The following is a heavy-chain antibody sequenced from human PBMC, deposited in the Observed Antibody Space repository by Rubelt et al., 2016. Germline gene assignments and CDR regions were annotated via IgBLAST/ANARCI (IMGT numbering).Heavy chain of an antibody. Sequence: QVQLVQSGAEVKKPGASVKVSCKASGYTFTSYGISWVRQAPGQGLEWMGWISAYNGNTNYAQKPQGRVTVTTDTSTRTAYMELRSLRSDDTAVYYCARDRIRIAARQGWYFDLWGRGTLVTVSS. V-gene: IGHV1-18*01. J-gene: IGHJ2*01. CDR1: GYTFTSYG. D-gene: IGHD6-6*01. CDR3: ARDRIRIAARQGWYFDL. CDR2: ISAYNGNT.